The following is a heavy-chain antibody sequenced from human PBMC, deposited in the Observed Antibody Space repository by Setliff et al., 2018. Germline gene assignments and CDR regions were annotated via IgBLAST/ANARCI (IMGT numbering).Heavy chain of an antibody. Sequence: ASVKVSCKTSGYTFNTFGISWVRRAPGQGLDWMGWISPYNGDTKSAQKFQGRVTMTIDTSTSTAYVEVRSLTSDDTAVYYCARSPPNRGVGQGHYMDVWGIGTTVTVSS. V-gene: IGHV1-18*01. CDR2: ISPYNGDT. CDR1: GYTFNTFG. J-gene: IGHJ6*03. D-gene: IGHD1-26*01. CDR3: ARSPPNRGVGQGHYMDV.